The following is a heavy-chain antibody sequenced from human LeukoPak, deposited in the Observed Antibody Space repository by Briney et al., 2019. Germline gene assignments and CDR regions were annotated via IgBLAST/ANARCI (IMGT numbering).Heavy chain of an antibody. V-gene: IGHV3-30-3*01. Sequence: PGGSLRLSCAASGFTFSSYAMHWVRQAPGKGLEWVAVISYDGSNKYYADSVKGRFTISRDNSKNTLYLQMNSLRAEDMAVYYCARSSRPAGAFDYWGQGTLVTVSS. J-gene: IGHJ4*02. CDR3: ARSSRPAGAFDY. CDR2: ISYDGSNK. D-gene: IGHD3-10*01. CDR1: GFTFSSYA.